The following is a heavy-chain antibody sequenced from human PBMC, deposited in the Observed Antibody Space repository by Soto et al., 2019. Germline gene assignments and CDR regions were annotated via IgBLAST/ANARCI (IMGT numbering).Heavy chain of an antibody. V-gene: IGHV4-4*07. CDR1: GDSISNYY. J-gene: IGHJ5*02. D-gene: IGHD6-13*01. CDR3: ARGVPAAGNDWFDP. Sequence: SETLSLTCTVSGDSISNYYWSWIRQSAEKRLEWIGLVSSTGSSYYNPSLKTRVTISVDTSKNQVSLNLTSVTAADTAVYYCARGVPAAGNDWFDPWGQGTLVTVS. CDR2: VSSTGSS.